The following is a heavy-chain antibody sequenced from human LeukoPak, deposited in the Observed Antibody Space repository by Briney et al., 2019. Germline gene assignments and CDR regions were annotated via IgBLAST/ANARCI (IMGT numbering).Heavy chain of an antibody. Sequence: GGALRLSCAASGFTFSRYWMNWVRQAPGKGRVWVSRIASDGSSTTSADSVKGRFSISRDNAKNTLYLQMNSLRVEDTAVYYCARGRPHGNDYWGQGTLVTVSS. CDR1: GFTFSRYW. V-gene: IGHV3-74*01. CDR3: ARGRPHGNDY. CDR2: IASDGSST. J-gene: IGHJ4*02. D-gene: IGHD4-23*01.